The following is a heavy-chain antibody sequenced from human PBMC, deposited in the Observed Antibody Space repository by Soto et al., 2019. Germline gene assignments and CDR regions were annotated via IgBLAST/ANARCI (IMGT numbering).Heavy chain of an antibody. Sequence: EVQLVESGGGLVQPRGSLRLSCAASGFTFSTYWIHWVRQAPGKGLVWVSRINSDGSSTNYADSVKGRFTISRDNAKNTLFLQMNSLRAEDTAVYYCARDRWGGGRDMDVWGQGTTVTVSS. CDR2: INSDGSST. CDR1: GFTFSTYW. J-gene: IGHJ6*02. CDR3: ARDRWGGGRDMDV. V-gene: IGHV3-74*01. D-gene: IGHD3-10*01.